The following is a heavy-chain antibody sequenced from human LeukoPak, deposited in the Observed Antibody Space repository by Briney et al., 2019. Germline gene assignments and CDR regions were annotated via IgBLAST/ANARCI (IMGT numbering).Heavy chain of an antibody. V-gene: IGHV3-21*01. D-gene: IGHD2-2*01. J-gene: IGHJ4*02. CDR1: GFTFKSYS. Sequence: GGSLRLSCAASGFTFKSYSMIWVRQAPGKGLEWVSSISGSSKYIYYADSVKGRFTITRDTARNSLYLQMNSLRGDDTAVYYCARERECSTSCDFVSWGQGTMVTVSS. CDR3: ARERECSTSCDFVS. CDR2: ISGSSKYI.